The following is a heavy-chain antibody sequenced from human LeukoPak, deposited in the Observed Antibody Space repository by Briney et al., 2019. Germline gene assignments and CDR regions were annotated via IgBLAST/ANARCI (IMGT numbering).Heavy chain of an antibody. V-gene: IGHV4-59*01. J-gene: IGHJ4*02. CDR2: IYYSGNT. Sequence: PSETLSLTCTVAGGSINSYYWSWIRRAPGKGLEWMGYIYYSGNTDYNPSLKSRVTISVDTSKNQFSLKLSSVTAADTAVYYCARGGFAHWVTAVGFDNWGQGTLVTVSS. D-gene: IGHD2-21*02. CDR3: ARGGFAHWVTAVGFDN. CDR1: GGSINSYY.